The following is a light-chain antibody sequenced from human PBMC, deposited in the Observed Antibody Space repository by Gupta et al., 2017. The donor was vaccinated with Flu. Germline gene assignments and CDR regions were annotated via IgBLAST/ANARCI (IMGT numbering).Light chain of an antibody. CDR2: GEN. Sequence: SALTQDPAVSVALGQVVRITCQGDSVRSQAVSWYQQKPGQTPDLVIHGENNRHSRIPYRFSASRSGHTRPLTITWAQAEEEEDYYCDSRYTTGSHLVLFGGGTKLTVL. CDR3: DSRYTTGSHLVL. V-gene: IGLV3-19*01. CDR1: SVRSQA. J-gene: IGLJ3*02.